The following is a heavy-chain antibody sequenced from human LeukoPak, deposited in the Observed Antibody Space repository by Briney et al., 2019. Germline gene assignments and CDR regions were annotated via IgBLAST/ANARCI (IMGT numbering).Heavy chain of an antibody. CDR3: ASYTLIDAFDI. J-gene: IGHJ3*02. V-gene: IGHV4-30-2*01. Sequence: SQTLSLTCAVSGGSTSSGGYSWSWIRQPPGKGLEWIGYIYHSGSTYYNPSLKSRVTISVDRSKNQFSLKLSSVTAADTAVYYCASYTLIDAFDIWGQGTMVTVSS. D-gene: IGHD2-2*02. CDR2: IYHSGST. CDR1: GGSTSSGGYS.